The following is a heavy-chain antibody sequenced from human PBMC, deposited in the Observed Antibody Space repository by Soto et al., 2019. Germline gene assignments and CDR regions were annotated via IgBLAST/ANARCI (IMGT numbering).Heavy chain of an antibody. D-gene: IGHD2-15*01. CDR3: ARSCSGGSCQRAFDY. J-gene: IGHJ4*02. CDR2: ISSSSSTI. V-gene: IGHV3-48*01. CDR1: GFTFSSYS. Sequence: GGSLRLSCAASGFTFSSYSMNWVRQAPGKGLEWVSYISSSSSTIYYADSVKGRFTISRDNAKNSLYLQMNSLRAEDTAVYYCARSCSGGSCQRAFDYWGQGTLVTVSS.